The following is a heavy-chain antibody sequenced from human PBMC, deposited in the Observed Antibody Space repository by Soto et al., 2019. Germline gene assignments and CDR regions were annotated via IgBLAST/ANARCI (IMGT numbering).Heavy chain of an antibody. J-gene: IGHJ4*02. CDR1: GYTFTSYY. Sequence: GASVKVSCKASGYTFTSYYMHWLRQAPGQGLEWMGIINPSGGSTSYAQKFQGRVTMTRDTSTSTVYMELSSLRSEDTAVYYCAREVSSAGEEDRWGQGTLVTVSS. V-gene: IGHV1-46*01. CDR2: INPSGGST. D-gene: IGHD6-6*01. CDR3: AREVSSAGEEDR.